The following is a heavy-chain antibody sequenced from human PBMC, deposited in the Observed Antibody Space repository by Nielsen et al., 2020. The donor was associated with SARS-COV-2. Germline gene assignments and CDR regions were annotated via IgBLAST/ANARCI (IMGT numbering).Heavy chain of an antibody. V-gene: IGHV3-11*01. Sequence: GESLKISCAASGFTFSDYYMSWIRQAPGKGLEWVSYISSSGSTIYYADSVKGRFTISRDNAKNSLYLQMNSLRAEDTAVYYCAKVTDGYKPLAPFDYWGQGTLVTVSS. D-gene: IGHD5-24*01. CDR2: ISSSGSTI. CDR3: AKVTDGYKPLAPFDY. J-gene: IGHJ4*02. CDR1: GFTFSDYY.